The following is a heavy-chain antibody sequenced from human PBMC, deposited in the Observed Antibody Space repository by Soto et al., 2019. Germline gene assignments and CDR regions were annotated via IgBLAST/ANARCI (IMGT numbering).Heavy chain of an antibody. V-gene: IGHV3-53*01. CDR2: IYSGGST. CDR1: GFTVSSNY. J-gene: IGHJ6*02. Sequence: GGSLRLSCAASGFTVSSNYMSWVRQAPGKGLEWVSVIYSGGSTYYADSVKGRFTISRDNSKNTLYLQMNSLRAEDTAVYYCARVDYNPSYYYYGMDVWGQGTTITVSS. D-gene: IGHD4-4*01. CDR3: ARVDYNPSYYYYGMDV.